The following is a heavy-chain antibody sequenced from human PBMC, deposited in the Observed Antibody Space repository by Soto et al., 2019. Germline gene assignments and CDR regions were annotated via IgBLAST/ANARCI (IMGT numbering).Heavy chain of an antibody. CDR1: GFPFSTYE. CDR2: ITTSGSDM. D-gene: IGHD3-22*01. CDR3: ARDVILHGTMIVPDAFDI. V-gene: IGHV3-48*03. Sequence: HPGGSLRLSCAGSGFPFSTYEMNWVRQAPGKGLEWIAHITTSGSDMNYADSVKGRFTISRDNSKSSVFLQMNSLRVEDTAVYYCARDVILHGTMIVPDAFDIWGQGTMVTVSS. J-gene: IGHJ3*02.